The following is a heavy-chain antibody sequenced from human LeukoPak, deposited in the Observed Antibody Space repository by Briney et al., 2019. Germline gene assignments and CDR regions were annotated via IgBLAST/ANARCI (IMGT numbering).Heavy chain of an antibody. D-gene: IGHD1-26*01. CDR1: GFTFSSYE. CDR3: ARESGSRSCYYYMDV. V-gene: IGHV3-48*03. CDR2: ISSSGSTI. J-gene: IGHJ6*03. Sequence: RGSLRLSCAASGFTFSSYEMNWVRQAPGKGLEWVSYISSSGSTIYYADSVKGRFTISRDNAKNSLYLQMNSLRAEDTAVYYCARESGSRSCYYYMDVWGKGTTVTVSS.